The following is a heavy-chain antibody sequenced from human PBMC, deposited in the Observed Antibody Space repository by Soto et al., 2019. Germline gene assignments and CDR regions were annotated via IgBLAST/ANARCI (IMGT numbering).Heavy chain of an antibody. CDR2: ISSSSSYT. V-gene: IGHV3-11*03. Sequence: GGSLRLACAASGFTFSDYYMSWIRQAPGKGLEWVSYISSSSSYTNYADSVKGRFTTSRDNATNSLYLQMNSLRAEDTAVYYCARNLHPITISQGWGQGTLVTVS. CDR1: GFTFSDYY. D-gene: IGHD3-3*01. CDR3: ARNLHPITISQG. J-gene: IGHJ4*02.